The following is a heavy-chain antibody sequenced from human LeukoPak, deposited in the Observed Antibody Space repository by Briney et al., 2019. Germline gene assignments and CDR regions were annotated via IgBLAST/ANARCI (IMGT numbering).Heavy chain of an antibody. D-gene: IGHD6-13*01. CDR1: GFSFSTSW. CDR3: ARNTGYSSSWEDY. CDR2: IKQDGSEK. Sequence: GGSLRLSCAASGFSFSTSWMNWVRQAPGKGLEWVANIKQDGSEKYYVDSVKGRFTISRDNAKNSLYLQMNSLRAEDTAVYYCARNTGYSSSWEDYWGQGTLVTVSS. J-gene: IGHJ4*02. V-gene: IGHV3-7*01.